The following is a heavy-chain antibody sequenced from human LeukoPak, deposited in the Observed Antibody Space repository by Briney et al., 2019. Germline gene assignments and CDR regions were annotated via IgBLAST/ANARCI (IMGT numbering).Heavy chain of an antibody. CDR1: GFTVSSNY. J-gene: IGHJ4*02. CDR2: IYSGGST. Sequence: GGSLRLSCAASGFTVSSNYMSWVRQAPGKGLEWVSVIYSGGSTYYADSVKGRFTISRDNSKNTLYLQMNSLRAEDTAVYYCARGLNYYGAFYYFDYWGQGTLVTVSS. V-gene: IGHV3-53*01. D-gene: IGHD3-10*01. CDR3: ARGLNYYGAFYYFDY.